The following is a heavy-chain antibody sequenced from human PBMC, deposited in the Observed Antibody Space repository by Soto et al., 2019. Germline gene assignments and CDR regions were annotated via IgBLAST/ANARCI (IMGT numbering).Heavy chain of an antibody. CDR3: AKRRGAGGHFDY. D-gene: IGHD2-15*01. V-gene: IGHV3-23*01. CDR2: VSIGGST. CDR1: GFTFRSYA. Sequence: GGTLRLSCPASGFTFRSYAMGWVRQGPGKGLEWVAVVSIGGSTHYADSVRGRFTISRDNSKNTLSLQMNSLTAEDTAVYFCAKRRGAGGHFDYWCQGALGTVSS. J-gene: IGHJ4*02.